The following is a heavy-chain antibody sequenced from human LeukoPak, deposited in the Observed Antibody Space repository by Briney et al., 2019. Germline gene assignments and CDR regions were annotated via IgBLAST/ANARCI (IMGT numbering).Heavy chain of an antibody. Sequence: ASVNVSCKASGYTFTSYGISWVRQAPGQGLAWMGWISAYNGNTNYAQKLQGRVTMTTDTSTSTAYMELRSLRSDDTAVYYCARDGPDYYDILTGYYSLDYWGQGTLVTVSS. CDR1: GYTFTSYG. J-gene: IGHJ4*02. D-gene: IGHD3-9*01. V-gene: IGHV1-18*01. CDR2: ISAYNGNT. CDR3: ARDGPDYYDILTGYYSLDY.